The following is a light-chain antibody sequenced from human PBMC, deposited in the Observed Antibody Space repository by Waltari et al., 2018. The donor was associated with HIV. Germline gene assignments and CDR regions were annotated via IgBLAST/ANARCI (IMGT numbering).Light chain of an antibody. CDR1: SSDIGAYNY. CDR3: SSYTTSASLI. Sequence: SALTQPASVSGSPGQSITISCAGTSSDIGAYNYVSWYQHHPGKAPKLMIYDVTYRPSGVSNRFSASKSGYTASLTISGLQAEDEAFYYCSSYTTSASLIFGGGTMLTVL. CDR2: DVT. V-gene: IGLV2-14*03. J-gene: IGLJ2*01.